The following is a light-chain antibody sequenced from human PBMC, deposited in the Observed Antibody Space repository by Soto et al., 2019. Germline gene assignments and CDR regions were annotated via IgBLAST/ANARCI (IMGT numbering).Light chain of an antibody. CDR3: EQYNKWPPYT. V-gene: IGKV3-15*01. J-gene: IGKJ2*01. CDR1: QSVSSN. Sequence: IVMTQSPATLSVSPGERATLSCRASQSVSSNLAWYQQKPGQAPRLLIYGASTRATGIPARFSGSGSGTEFTLTSSSLQSEDFVLYYCEQYNKWPPYTFGQGTKLEIK. CDR2: GAS.